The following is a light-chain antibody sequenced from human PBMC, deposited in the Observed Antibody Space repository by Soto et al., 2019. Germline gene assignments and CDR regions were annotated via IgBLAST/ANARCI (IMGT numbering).Light chain of an antibody. CDR1: QSVSTN. J-gene: IGKJ4*01. V-gene: IGKV3-15*01. CDR2: GAS. CDR3: QQYNKWPLT. Sequence: EIVMAQSPATLSLSPGERATVPCTSSQSVSTNLVWYQQKPGQTPRLLIYGASTRATGIPARFSGSRSGTEFTLTISSLQSEDFAVYYCQQYNKWPLTFGGGTKVDIK.